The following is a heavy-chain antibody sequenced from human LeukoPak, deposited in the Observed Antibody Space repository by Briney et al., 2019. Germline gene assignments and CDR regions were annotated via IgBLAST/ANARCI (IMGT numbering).Heavy chain of an antibody. CDR1: GFTFSDYD. Sequence: GGSLRLSCSASGFTFSDYDMNWVRQAPGKGLEWVSSISGLSTHIYYGDSVKGRFSISRDNAKNSVYPQMNSLGVEDTAIYYCGRAFPPLRTSSAGDLWGQGILVTVSS. CDR2: ISGLSTHI. J-gene: IGHJ4*02. CDR3: GRAFPPLRTSSAGDL. D-gene: IGHD3-16*01. V-gene: IGHV3-69-1*02.